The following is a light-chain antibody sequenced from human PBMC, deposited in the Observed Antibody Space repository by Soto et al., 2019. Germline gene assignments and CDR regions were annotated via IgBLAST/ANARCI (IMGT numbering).Light chain of an antibody. J-gene: IGKJ1*01. CDR3: QQYDTSPRT. V-gene: IGKV3-20*01. CDR1: QSVSSNY. CDR2: GAS. Sequence: EIVVTQSPGTLSLSPGERATLSCRASQSVSSNYLAWHQQKRGQAPRLLIYGASSRATGIPTRFSGSGSGTDFTLTISRLEPEDFAVYYCQQYDTSPRTFGQGTKVEI.